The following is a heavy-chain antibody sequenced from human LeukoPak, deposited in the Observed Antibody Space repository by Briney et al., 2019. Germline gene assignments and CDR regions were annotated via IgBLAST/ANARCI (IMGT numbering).Heavy chain of an antibody. CDR1: GXTFSSYS. Sequence: SGGSLRLSCAASGXTFSSYSMNWVRQAPGKGLEWVSSISSSSSYIYYADSVKGRFTISRDNAKNSLYLQINSLRAEDTAVYYCALIIGNNGLFDYWGQGTLVTVSS. CDR2: ISSSSSYI. V-gene: IGHV3-21*01. CDR3: ALIIGNNGLFDY. J-gene: IGHJ4*02. D-gene: IGHD2-8*01.